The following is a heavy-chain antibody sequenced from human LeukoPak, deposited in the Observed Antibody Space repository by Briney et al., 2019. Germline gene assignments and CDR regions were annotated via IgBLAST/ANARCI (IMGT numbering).Heavy chain of an antibody. Sequence: PSETLSLTCSVSGGSISSSSFYWGWIRQPPGRGLEWIGSMYYSGNTYYNPSLKSRVTISVDRSKNQFSLKLSSVTAADTAVYYCARALYYGSAHDAFDIWGQGTMVTVSS. CDR3: ARALYYGSAHDAFDI. J-gene: IGHJ3*02. CDR1: GGSISSSSFY. V-gene: IGHV4-39*07. D-gene: IGHD3-10*01. CDR2: MYYSGNT.